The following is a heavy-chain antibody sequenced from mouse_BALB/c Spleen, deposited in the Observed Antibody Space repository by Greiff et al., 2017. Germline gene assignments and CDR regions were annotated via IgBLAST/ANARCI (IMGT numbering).Heavy chain of an antibody. D-gene: IGHD1-1*01. CDR1: GFTFSDYY. Sequence: DVMLVESGGGLVKPGGSLKLSCAASGFTFSDYYMYWVRQTPEKRLEWVATISDGGSYTYYPDSVKGRFTISRDNAKNNLYLQMSSLKSEDTAMYYCARAGGSYWYFDVWGAGTTVTVSS. CDR3: ARAGGSYWYFDV. J-gene: IGHJ1*01. V-gene: IGHV5-4*02. CDR2: ISDGGSYT.